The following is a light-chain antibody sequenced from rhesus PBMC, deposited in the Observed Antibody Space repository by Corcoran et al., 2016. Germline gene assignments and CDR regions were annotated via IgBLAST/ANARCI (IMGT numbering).Light chain of an antibody. V-gene: IGKV1-38*01. CDR2: DAS. J-gene: IGKJ3*01. Sequence: DIQLTQSPSSLSASVGDRVTLTCRSSQGISSYLACYQQKSGKAPKLLIFDASSLQRGVQSRFSGSGYGIEFTLAISRLQPDDFATYYCQQHNTFPFTFGPGNKLDIK. CDR3: QQHNTFPFT. CDR1: QGISSY.